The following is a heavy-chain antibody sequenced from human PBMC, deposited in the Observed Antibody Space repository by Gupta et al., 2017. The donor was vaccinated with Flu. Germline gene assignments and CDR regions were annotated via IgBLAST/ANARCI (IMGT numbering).Heavy chain of an antibody. D-gene: IGHD5-18*01. CDR1: GFTFSSHG. CDR3: ARDRLGYNYATGLGY. Sequence: QVQLVESGGGVVQPGRSLRLSCAASGFTFSSHGMHWVRQATGKGLESVAVIWYDGRKTYYVDSVKGRFSISRDNSKKMLYLQMSSLRAEDTAIYYGARDRLGYNYATGLGYWGQGTLVTVSS. J-gene: IGHJ4*02. CDR2: IWYDGRKT. V-gene: IGHV3-33*01.